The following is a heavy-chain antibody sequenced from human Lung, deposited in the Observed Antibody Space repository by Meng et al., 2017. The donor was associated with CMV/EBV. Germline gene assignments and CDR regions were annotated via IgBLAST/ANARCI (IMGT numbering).Heavy chain of an antibody. D-gene: IGHD3-22*01. V-gene: IGHV1-69*13. CDR3: ARHAEDYYDSRDFSPYAH. Sequence: SXXVSXKASGGTFSTYVFSWVRQAPGQGLEWLGGIIPMFGTTNYAQKFQGRLTIIADDSTRTAYMDLSSLTSEETAVYYRARHAEDYYDSRDFSPYAHWXQGTXVTVSS. CDR1: GGTFSTYV. J-gene: IGHJ4*02. CDR2: IIPMFGTT.